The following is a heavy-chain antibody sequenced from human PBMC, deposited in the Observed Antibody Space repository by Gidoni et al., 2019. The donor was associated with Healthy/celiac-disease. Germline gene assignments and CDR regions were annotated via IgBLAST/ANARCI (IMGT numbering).Heavy chain of an antibody. CDR2: IYYSGRT. V-gene: IGHV4-59*01. CDR3: ARVCGGKWSYYYGMDV. Sequence: QVQLQESGPGLVKPSETLSLTCTVSGGSISSYYCGWLRQPPGKGLEWIGYIYYSGRTNDNPSLKSRVTISVDTSKNQFSRKLSSVTAADTAVYYCARVCGGKWSYYYGMDVWGQGTTVTVSS. CDR1: GGSISSYY. D-gene: IGHD2-15*01. J-gene: IGHJ6*02.